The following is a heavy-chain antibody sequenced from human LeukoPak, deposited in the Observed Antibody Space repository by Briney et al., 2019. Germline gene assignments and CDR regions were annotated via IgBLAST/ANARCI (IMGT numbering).Heavy chain of an antibody. CDR1: GGSISSYY. D-gene: IGHD1-26*01. CDR2: IYYNGNT. V-gene: IGHV4-59*12. CDR3: ARGRIVGATSPYDY. J-gene: IGHJ4*02. Sequence: KPSETLSLTCTVSGGSISSYYWSWIRQPPGKGLEWIGYIYYNGNTNYNPSLKSRVTISVDTSKNQFSLMLSSVTAADTAVYYCARGRIVGATSPYDYWGQGTLVTVSS.